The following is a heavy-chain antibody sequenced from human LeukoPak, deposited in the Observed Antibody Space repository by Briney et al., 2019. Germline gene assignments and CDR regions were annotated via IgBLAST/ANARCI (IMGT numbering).Heavy chain of an antibody. V-gene: IGHV3-30*18. CDR1: GFTFSDYW. CDR3: AKDNRIYGYDVAAAADY. J-gene: IGHJ4*02. D-gene: IGHD6-13*01. Sequence: GGSLRLSCAASGFTFSDYWMTWVRQAPGKGLEWVAVISYDGSNKYYADSVKGRFTISRDNSKNTLYLQMNSLRAEDTAVYYCAKDNRIYGYDVAAAADYWGQGTLVTVSS. CDR2: ISYDGSNK.